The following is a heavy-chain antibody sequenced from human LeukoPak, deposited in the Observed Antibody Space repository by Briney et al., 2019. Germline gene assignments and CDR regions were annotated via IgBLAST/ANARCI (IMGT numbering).Heavy chain of an antibody. Sequence: SETLSLTCTVSGYSISSGYYWGWIRQPPGKGLEWIGSIYHSGSTYYNPSLKSRVTISVDTSKNQFSLKLSSVTAADTAVYYCARVIQSITMVRGVILAGGMDVWGQGTTVTVSS. CDR3: ARVIQSITMVRGVILAGGMDV. J-gene: IGHJ6*02. V-gene: IGHV4-38-2*02. D-gene: IGHD3-10*01. CDR1: GYSISSGYY. CDR2: IYHSGST.